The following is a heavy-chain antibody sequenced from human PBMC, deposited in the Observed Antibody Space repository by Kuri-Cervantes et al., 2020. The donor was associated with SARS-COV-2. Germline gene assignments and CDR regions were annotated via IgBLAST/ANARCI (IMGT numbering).Heavy chain of an antibody. CDR1: GYTFTSYD. CDR2: MNPNSGGT. J-gene: IGHJ6*03. CDR3: ASYGFDLNYYYYYYMDV. V-gene: IGHV1-2*02. D-gene: IGHD3-10*01. Sequence: ASVKVSCKASGYTFTSYDINWVRQATGQGLEWMGWMNPNSGGTNYAQKFQGRVTMTRDTSISTAYMELSRLRSDDTAVYYCASYGFDLNYYYYYYMDVWGKGTTVTVSS.